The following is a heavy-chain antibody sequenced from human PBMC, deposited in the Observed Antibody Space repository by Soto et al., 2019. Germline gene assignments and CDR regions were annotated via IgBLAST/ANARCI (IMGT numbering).Heavy chain of an antibody. V-gene: IGHV4-39*01. CDR2: IYHRENT. Sequence: QLQLQESGPGLVKPSETLSLTCTVSGGAISSSSCYWGWIRQPPGKGLEWIGTIYHRENTYYNPSLKNRGSTSVDTSKNKFSLDLSSVTAADTGVFYCASHCLQYSDILTGSQGPLGALDIWGHGTMVTVSS. J-gene: IGHJ3*02. CDR3: ASHCLQYSDILTGSQGPLGALDI. CDR1: GGAISSSSCY. D-gene: IGHD3-9*01.